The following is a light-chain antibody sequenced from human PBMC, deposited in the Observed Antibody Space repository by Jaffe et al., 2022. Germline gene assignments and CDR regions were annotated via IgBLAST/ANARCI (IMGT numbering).Light chain of an antibody. CDR1: QAISTY. CDR3: QHLNAYPPFT. Sequence: DIQLTQSPAFLSASVGDRVTITCRASQAISTYLAWYQQKPGKAPKLLIYGASTLQTGVPPRFRGSGSGTEFTLTISSLQPEDFATYYCQHLNAYPPFTFGPGTRVDIK. V-gene: IGKV1-9*01. J-gene: IGKJ3*01. CDR2: GAS.